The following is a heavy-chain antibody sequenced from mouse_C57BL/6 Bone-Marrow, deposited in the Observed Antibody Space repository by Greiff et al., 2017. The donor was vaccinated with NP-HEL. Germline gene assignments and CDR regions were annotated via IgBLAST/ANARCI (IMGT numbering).Heavy chain of an antibody. D-gene: IGHD2-4*01. V-gene: IGHV5-12*01. CDR1: GFTFSDYY. J-gene: IGHJ4*01. Sequence: EVQLVESGGGLVQPGGSLKLSCAASGFTFSDYYMYWVRQTPEKRLEWVAYICTGGGSTYYPDTVKGRVTIARDNAKNTLYLKMGCLKSKDTAMYYCARQRYYDYRDNSLDYWGQGTSVTVSS. CDR2: ICTGGGST. CDR3: ARQRYYDYRDNSLDY.